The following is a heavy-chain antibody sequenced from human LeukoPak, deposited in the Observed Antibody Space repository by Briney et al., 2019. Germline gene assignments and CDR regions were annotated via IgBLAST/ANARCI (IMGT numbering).Heavy chain of an antibody. V-gene: IGHV3-73*01. CDR3: AKSPEHLRYFDWLFPGFDY. CDR1: GLTFGDSA. D-gene: IGHD3-9*01. J-gene: IGHJ4*02. Sequence: PGGSLKLSCAASGLTFGDSAIHWVRQASGRGLEWVGRIRAKPNIYATAYAASVKGRFSISRDDSQNTAFLQLNSLQTEDTAVYYCAKSPEHLRYFDWLFPGFDYWGQGTLVTVSS. CDR2: IRAKPNIYAT.